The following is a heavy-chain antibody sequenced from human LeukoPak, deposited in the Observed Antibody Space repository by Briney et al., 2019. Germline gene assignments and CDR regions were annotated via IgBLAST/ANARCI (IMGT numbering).Heavy chain of an antibody. D-gene: IGHD3-16*02. CDR3: ARHSKGRLGELSLYGMDV. CDR2: IYRDDSDT. CDR1: GYRFTDFW. V-gene: IGHV5-51*01. J-gene: IGHJ6*02. Sequence: GESLKISCKGSGYRFTDFWIAWVRQMPGKGLEWMGIIYRDDSDTRYSPSFQGQVTISADKSISTAYLQWSSLKASDTAMYYCARHSKGRLGELSLYGMDVWGLGTTVTVSS.